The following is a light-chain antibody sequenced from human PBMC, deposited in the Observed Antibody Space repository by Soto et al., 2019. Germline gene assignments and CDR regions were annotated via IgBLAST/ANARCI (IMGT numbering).Light chain of an antibody. CDR2: GAS. CDR3: RQYGTSLGFP. J-gene: IGKJ4*01. V-gene: IGKV3-20*01. CDR1: QSLSSNF. Sequence: EIVLTQSPGTLFLSPGERATLSCRASQSLSSNFLAWYQEKLGQAPRLLIYGASKRATGIPDRFSGSGSGTDFTLTISRLEPEDFAVYYCRQYGTSLGFPVGGGTKV.